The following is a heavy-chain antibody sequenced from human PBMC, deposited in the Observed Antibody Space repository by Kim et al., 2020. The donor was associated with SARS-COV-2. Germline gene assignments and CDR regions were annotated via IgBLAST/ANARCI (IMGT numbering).Heavy chain of an antibody. CDR3: ARNFDL. Sequence: NHSGDTNYTPSLKSRVTISTDTSKNQLSLKMNSVTAADTGIYYCARNFDLWGRGALVTVSS. J-gene: IGHJ2*01. CDR2: NHSGDT. V-gene: IGHV4-34*01.